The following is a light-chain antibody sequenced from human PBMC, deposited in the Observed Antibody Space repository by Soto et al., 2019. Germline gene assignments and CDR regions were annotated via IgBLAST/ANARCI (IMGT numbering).Light chain of an antibody. V-gene: IGLV2-23*02. J-gene: IGLJ2*01. CDR3: CSYAGTTTWV. CDR1: SSDVGAYNF. CDR2: EVT. Sequence: QSVLTQPASVSGSPGQSITISCTGTSSDVGAYNFVSWYQQRPGKAPKLMIFEVTKRPSGVSSRFSASKSGNTASLTISGVQAEDEADYYCCSYAGTTTWVFGGGTQLTVL.